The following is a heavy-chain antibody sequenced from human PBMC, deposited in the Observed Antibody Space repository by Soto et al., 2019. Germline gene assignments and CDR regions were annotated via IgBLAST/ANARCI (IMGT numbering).Heavy chain of an antibody. CDR2: INHSGST. CDR1: GGSFIGYY. J-gene: IGHJ5*02. CDR3: ARGVYDFWSGYLNWFDP. Sequence: SETLSLTCAVYGGSFIGYYWSWIRQPPWKGLEWIGEINHSGSTNYNPSLKSRVTISVDTSKNQFSLKLSSVTAADTAVYYCARGVYDFWSGYLNWFDPWGQGTLVTVS. V-gene: IGHV4-34*01. D-gene: IGHD3-3*01.